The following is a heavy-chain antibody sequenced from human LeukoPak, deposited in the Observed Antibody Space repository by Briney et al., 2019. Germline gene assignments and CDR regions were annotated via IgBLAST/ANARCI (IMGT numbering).Heavy chain of an antibody. CDR2: ISGSGGST. V-gene: IGHV3-23*01. D-gene: IGHD6-13*01. CDR1: GFTFSSYG. CDR3: AKLRGRAAAGPFDY. J-gene: IGHJ4*02. Sequence: GGTLRLSCAASGFTFSSYGMSWVRQAPGKGLEWVSAISGSGGSTYYADSVKGRFTISRDNSKNTLYLQMNSLRAEDTAVYYCAKLRGRAAAGPFDYWGQGTLVTVSS.